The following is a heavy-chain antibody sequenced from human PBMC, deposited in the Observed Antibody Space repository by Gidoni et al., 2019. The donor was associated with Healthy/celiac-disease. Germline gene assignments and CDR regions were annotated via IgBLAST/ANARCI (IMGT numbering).Heavy chain of an antibody. CDR1: GFTFGDYA. Sequence: EVQLVESGGGLVQPGRSLRLSCTASGFTFGDYAMSWVRQAPGKGLEWVGFIRSKAYGGTTEYAASVKGRFTISRDDSKSIAYLQMNSLKTEDTAVYYCTRESGYSSGWYPAHGFDYWGQGTLVTVSS. CDR2: IRSKAYGGTT. CDR3: TRESGYSSGWYPAHGFDY. J-gene: IGHJ4*02. D-gene: IGHD6-19*01. V-gene: IGHV3-49*04.